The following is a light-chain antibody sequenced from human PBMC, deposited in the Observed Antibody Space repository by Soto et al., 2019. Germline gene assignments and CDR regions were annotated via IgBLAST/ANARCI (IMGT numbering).Light chain of an antibody. CDR2: GAS. J-gene: IGKJ3*01. CDR1: QSVPDNY. Sequence: EIVFTQSPGTLSLSPGERAILSCRASQSVPDNYLAWYQQRPGQAPKLLIYGASNRVTGIPHRFSGSGSGTDFTLTVSSLESEDFAGYYCQHYGDSPPLTFGPGTKVDIK. V-gene: IGKV3-20*01. CDR3: QHYGDSPPLT.